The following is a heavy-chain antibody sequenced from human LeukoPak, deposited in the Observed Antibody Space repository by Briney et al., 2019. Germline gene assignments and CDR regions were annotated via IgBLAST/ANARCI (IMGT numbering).Heavy chain of an antibody. J-gene: IGHJ6*02. CDR2: IYYSGST. CDR3: ARLLVDNYYYYGMDV. V-gene: IGHV4-59*08. CDR1: GSSISSYY. D-gene: IGHD3-9*01. Sequence: SETLSLTCTVSGSSISSYYWSWIRQPPGKGLEWIGYIYYSGSTNYNPSLKSRVTISVDTSKNQFSLKLSSVTAADTAVYYCARLLVDNYYYYGMDVWGQGTTVTVSS.